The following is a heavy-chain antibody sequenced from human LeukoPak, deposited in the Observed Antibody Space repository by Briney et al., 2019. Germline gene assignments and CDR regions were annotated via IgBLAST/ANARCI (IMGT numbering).Heavy chain of an antibody. CDR1: GFTFSSYA. CDR3: ARGGSNILTGLRYYGMDV. Sequence: GGSLRLSCAASGFTFSSYAMSWVRQAPGKGLEWVSSITSSGDGTYYADSVKGRLTISRDNSKNTLYLQMNSLRAEDTAVYYCARGGSNILTGLRYYGMDVWGQGTTVTVSS. V-gene: IGHV3-23*01. CDR2: ITSSGDGT. D-gene: IGHD3-9*01. J-gene: IGHJ6*02.